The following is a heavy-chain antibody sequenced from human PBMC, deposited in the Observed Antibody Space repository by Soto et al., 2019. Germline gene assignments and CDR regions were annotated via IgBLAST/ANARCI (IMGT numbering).Heavy chain of an antibody. Sequence: GGSLRLSCAASGFTFSSYAMSWVRQAPGKGLEWVSAISGSGDSTYYADSVKGRFTISRDNSKNTLYLQMNSLRAEDTAVYYCAKDAYSSSSLDYYYGMDVWGQGTTVTAP. CDR1: GFTFSSYA. J-gene: IGHJ6*02. CDR3: AKDAYSSSSLDYYYGMDV. V-gene: IGHV3-23*01. D-gene: IGHD6-6*01. CDR2: ISGSGDST.